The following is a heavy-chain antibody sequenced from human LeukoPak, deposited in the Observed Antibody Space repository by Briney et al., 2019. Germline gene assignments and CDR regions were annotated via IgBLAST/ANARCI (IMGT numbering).Heavy chain of an antibody. CDR2: ISESGST. CDR3: ASGGHHYDSSGFHWFDL. CDR1: GGSISRHY. D-gene: IGHD3-22*01. Sequence: SETLSLTCTVSGGSISRHYWNWIRQPPGKGLEWIGYISESGSTNYNPSLKSRVSMSVDLSKNQFSLKVNSVTAADTAVYYCASGGHHYDSSGFHWFDLWGQGAPVTVSS. J-gene: IGHJ5*02. V-gene: IGHV4-4*08.